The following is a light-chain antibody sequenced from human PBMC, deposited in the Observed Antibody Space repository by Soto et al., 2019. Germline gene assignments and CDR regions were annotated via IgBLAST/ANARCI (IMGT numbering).Light chain of an antibody. V-gene: IGLV2-23*01. Sequence: QSVLTQPASVSGSPGQSITISCTGTSSDVGSYNLVSWYQQHPGKAPKLMIYEGSKRPSGVSNRFSGSKSGNTASLTISGLQAEDDADYYCCSYAGSSTPCVFGTGTKLTVL. J-gene: IGLJ1*01. CDR3: CSYAGSSTPCV. CDR2: EGS. CDR1: SSDVGSYNL.